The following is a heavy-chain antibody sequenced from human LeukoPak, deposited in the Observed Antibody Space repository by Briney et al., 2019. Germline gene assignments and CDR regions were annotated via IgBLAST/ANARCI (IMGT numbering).Heavy chain of an antibody. V-gene: IGHV4-4*07. CDR1: GGSISSYY. Sequence: SETLSLTCTVSGGSISSYYWSWIRQPAGKGLEWIGRIYISGSTNYNLSLKSRVTMSVDTSKNQFSLRLSSVTAADTAMYFCAGLGGYCTNAVCYSTFDIWGQGTMVTVSS. CDR3: AGLGGYCTNAVCYSTFDI. CDR2: IYISGST. D-gene: IGHD2-8*01. J-gene: IGHJ3*02.